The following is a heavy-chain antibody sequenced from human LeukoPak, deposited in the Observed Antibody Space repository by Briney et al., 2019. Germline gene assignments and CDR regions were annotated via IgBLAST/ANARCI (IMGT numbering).Heavy chain of an antibody. J-gene: IGHJ6*03. CDR2: IKQDGSEK. D-gene: IGHD3-10*01. CDR3: ARDRDSEVPYYYYYMDV. V-gene: IGHV3-7*01. Sequence: PGGSLRPSCAASGFTFSNYWMSWARQAPGKGLEWVASIKQDGSEKYYVDSVKGRFTISRDNAKNSLYLQMNSLRAEDTAVYYCARDRDSEVPYYYYYMDVWGKGTTVTVSS. CDR1: GFTFSNYW.